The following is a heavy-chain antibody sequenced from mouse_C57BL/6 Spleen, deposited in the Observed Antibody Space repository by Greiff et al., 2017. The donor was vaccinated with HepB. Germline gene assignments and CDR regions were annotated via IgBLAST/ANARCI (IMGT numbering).Heavy chain of an antibody. CDR1: GYTFTSYW. V-gene: IGHV1-59*01. CDR2: IDPSDSYT. J-gene: IGHJ2*01. CDR3: ASADY. Sequence: VQLQQPGAELVRPGTSVKLSCKASGYTFTSYWMHWVKQRPGQGLEWIGVIDPSDSYTNYNQKFKGKATLTVDTSSSTAYMQLSSLTSENSAVYYCASADYWGQGTTHTVSS.